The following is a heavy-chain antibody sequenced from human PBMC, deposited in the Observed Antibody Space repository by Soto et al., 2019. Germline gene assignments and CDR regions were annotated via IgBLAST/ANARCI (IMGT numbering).Heavy chain of an antibody. D-gene: IGHD1-26*01. J-gene: IGHJ6*02. Sequence: ASVKVSCKASGYTFTSYAISWVRQAPGQGLEWMGWTSAHNGNTNYAQRLQGRVTMTTDTSTNTASMELRSLRSDDTAVYYCARGGVGATDSHYGMDVWGQGTTVTV. CDR3: ARGGVGATDSHYGMDV. CDR1: GYTFTSYA. CDR2: TSAHNGNT. V-gene: IGHV1-18*01.